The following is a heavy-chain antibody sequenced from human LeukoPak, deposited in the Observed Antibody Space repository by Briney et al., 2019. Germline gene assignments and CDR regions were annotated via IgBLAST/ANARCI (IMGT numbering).Heavy chain of an antibody. J-gene: IGHJ4*02. Sequence: PGGSLRLSCVASGFTFSSYAMSWVRQAPGKGLEWVSATGASGLTTCYADSVKGRFTISRDNSKSTLYLQINSLRAEDTAVYYCATTIVSSATGYWGQGTLVTVSS. CDR3: ATTIVSSATGY. D-gene: IGHD2-15*01. V-gene: IGHV3-23*01. CDR1: GFTFSSYA. CDR2: TGASGLTT.